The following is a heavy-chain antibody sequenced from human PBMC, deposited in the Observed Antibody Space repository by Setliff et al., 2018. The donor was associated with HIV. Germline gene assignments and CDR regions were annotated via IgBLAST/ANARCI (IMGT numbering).Heavy chain of an antibody. Sequence: GGSLRLSCAASGFSLSAHGMHWVRQAPGKGLEWVAGIWHDVTKDYYADSVKGRFSLSGDYSKNTVSLQMNSLRAEDTAVYYCAKGLSPITGVGTRFFDSWGQGTLVTVSS. CDR1: GFSLSAHG. CDR2: IWHDVTKD. J-gene: IGHJ5*01. D-gene: IGHD6-13*01. V-gene: IGHV3-33*06. CDR3: AKGLSPITGVGTRFFDS.